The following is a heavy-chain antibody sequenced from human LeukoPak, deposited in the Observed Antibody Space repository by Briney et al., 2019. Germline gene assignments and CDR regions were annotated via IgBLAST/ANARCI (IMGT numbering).Heavy chain of an antibody. D-gene: IGHD2-2*01. Sequence: ASVKVSCKASGYTFTGYYMHWVRQAPGQGLEWMGWINPNSGGTNYAQKFQGRVTMTRDTSISTAYMELSRLRSDDTAVYYCARVVPDQLPPAHDAFDIWGQGTMVTVSS. CDR2: INPNSGGT. J-gene: IGHJ3*02. CDR3: ARVVPDQLPPAHDAFDI. CDR1: GYTFTGYY. V-gene: IGHV1-2*02.